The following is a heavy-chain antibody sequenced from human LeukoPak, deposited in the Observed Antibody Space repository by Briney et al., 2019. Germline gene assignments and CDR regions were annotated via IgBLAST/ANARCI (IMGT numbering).Heavy chain of an antibody. Sequence: PGGSLRLSCVVSGISLSNYAMTWVRQAPGKGLEWVSYISERGGSTTYADSVKGRFTISRDNSKNTLYLQMNSLRAEDTAVYYCAKGIYSSGWSYFDYWGHGTLVTVSS. J-gene: IGHJ4*01. CDR3: AKGIYSSGWSYFDY. CDR1: GISLSNYA. V-gene: IGHV3-23*01. CDR2: ISERGGST. D-gene: IGHD6-19*01.